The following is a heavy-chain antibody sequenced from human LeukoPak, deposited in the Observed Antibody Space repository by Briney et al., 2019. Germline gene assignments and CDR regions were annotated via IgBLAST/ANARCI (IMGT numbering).Heavy chain of an antibody. CDR2: IRDDGSNK. D-gene: IGHD5-12*01. CDR1: GFTFSSYG. CDR3: AKDRGFLDY. Sequence: GGSLRLSCAASGFTFSSYGMHWVRQAPGKGLEWVAFIRDDGSNKYYANSVKGRFTISRDNSKNTLYLQMNSLRAEDTAVYSCAKDRGFLDYWGQGTLVTVSS. V-gene: IGHV3-30*02. J-gene: IGHJ4*02.